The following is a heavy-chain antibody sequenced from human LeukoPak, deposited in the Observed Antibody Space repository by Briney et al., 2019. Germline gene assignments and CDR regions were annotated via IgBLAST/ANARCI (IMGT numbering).Heavy chain of an antibody. V-gene: IGHV3-21*01. CDR1: GFTFSIYA. D-gene: IGHD6-13*01. J-gene: IGHJ4*02. Sequence: PGGSLRLSCDASGFTFSIYAMSGVRQGTGKGLEWVSSISSSSSYIYYADSVKGRFTISRDNAKNSMYLQMNSLRAEDTAVYYCAREVSSWDTATDYWGQGTLVTVSS. CDR3: AREVSSWDTATDY. CDR2: ISSSSSYI.